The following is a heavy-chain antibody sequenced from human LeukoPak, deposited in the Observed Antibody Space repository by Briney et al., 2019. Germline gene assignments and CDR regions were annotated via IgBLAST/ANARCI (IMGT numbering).Heavy chain of an antibody. CDR1: GGSISSGGYY. Sequence: PSQTLSLTCTVSGGSISSGGYYWSWIRQHPGKGLEWIGYIYYSGSTYYNPSLKSRVTISVDTSKNQFSLKLSSVTAADTAVYYCARDRYGDCPFDYWGQGTLVTVPS. V-gene: IGHV4-31*03. D-gene: IGHD4-17*01. J-gene: IGHJ4*02. CDR3: ARDRYGDCPFDY. CDR2: IYYSGST.